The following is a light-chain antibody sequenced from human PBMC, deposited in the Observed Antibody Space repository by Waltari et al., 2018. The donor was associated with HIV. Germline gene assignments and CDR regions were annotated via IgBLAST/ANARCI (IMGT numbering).Light chain of an antibody. CDR2: RAS. CDR3: QKYNNAPHT. V-gene: IGKV1-27*01. J-gene: IGKJ1*01. Sequence: DIRMTQSPSSLSASVGDRVTITCRATQDIGDSLAWYQQRPGQGPKLLIYRASTLHSGVPSRFTGNGSGTYFTLSITSLQPEDVATYFCQKYNNAPHTFGQGTKVEI. CDR1: QDIGDS.